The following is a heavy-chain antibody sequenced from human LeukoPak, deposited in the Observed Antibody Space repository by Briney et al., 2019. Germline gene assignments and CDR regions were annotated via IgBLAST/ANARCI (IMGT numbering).Heavy chain of an antibody. CDR2: IYHSGST. Sequence: SETLSLTCAVSGGCISSGGYSWSWIRQPPGKGLEWIGYIYHSGSTYYNPSLKSRVTISVDRSKNQFSLKLSSVTAADTAVYYCARGTMVRGVNAFDIWGQGTMVTVSS. D-gene: IGHD3-10*01. CDR3: ARGTMVRGVNAFDI. V-gene: IGHV4-30-2*01. J-gene: IGHJ3*02. CDR1: GGCISSGGYS.